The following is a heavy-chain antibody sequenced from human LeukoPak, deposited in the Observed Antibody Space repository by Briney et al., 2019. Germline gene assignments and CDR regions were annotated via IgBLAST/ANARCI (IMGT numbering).Heavy chain of an antibody. CDR1: GYTFTGYY. CDR3: ARSLYYYYDSSGYYYRIRPYYFDY. Sequence: EASVKVSCKASGYTFTGYYMHWVRQAPGQALEWMGWINPNSCGTNYAQKFQGRVTMTRDTSISTAYMELSRLRSDDTAVYYCARSLYYYYDSSGYYYRIRPYYFDYWGQGTLVTVSS. V-gene: IGHV1-2*02. J-gene: IGHJ4*02. D-gene: IGHD3-22*01. CDR2: INPNSCGT.